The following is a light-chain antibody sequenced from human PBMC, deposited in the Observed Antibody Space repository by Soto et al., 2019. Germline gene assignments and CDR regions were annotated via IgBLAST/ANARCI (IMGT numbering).Light chain of an antibody. CDR1: QSFSSSY. CDR2: GAS. CDR3: HQYNNWPPWT. J-gene: IGKJ1*01. Sequence: EIVLTQSPGTLSLSPGERATLSCRSSQSFSSSYLAWYQQKPGQAPRLLIYGASTRATGIPARFSGSGSGTEFTLTISSLQSEDFAVYYCHQYNNWPPWTFGQGTKVDI. V-gene: IGKV3-15*01.